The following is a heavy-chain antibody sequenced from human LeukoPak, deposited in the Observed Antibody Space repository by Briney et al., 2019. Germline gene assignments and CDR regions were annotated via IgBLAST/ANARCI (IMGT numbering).Heavy chain of an antibody. CDR2: IHHTGKT. V-gene: IGHV4-38-2*02. J-gene: IGHJ5*02. Sequence: SETLSFTCTVSGSSIRTYTHWGWIRQPPGKGLEWIGSIHHTGKTYYNPSLESRVTISVDTSKNQFSLKLSSVSAADTAFYFCLNSGSNYEAVSWGQGTLVTVSS. CDR3: LNSGSNYEAVS. D-gene: IGHD5-18*01. CDR1: GSSIRTYTH.